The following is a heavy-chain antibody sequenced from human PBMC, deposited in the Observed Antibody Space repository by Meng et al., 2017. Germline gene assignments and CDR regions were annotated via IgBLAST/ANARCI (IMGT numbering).Heavy chain of an antibody. J-gene: IGHJ3*02. CDR2: IYSGGST. Sequence: GSLKISCAASGFTVSSNYMSWVRQAPGKGLEWVSVIYSGGSTYYADSVKGRFTISRDNSKNTLYLQMNSLRAEDTAVYYCASEPGIAAAGYPHNAFDIWGQGTMVT. CDR3: ASEPGIAAAGYPHNAFDI. D-gene: IGHD6-13*01. V-gene: IGHV3-53*01. CDR1: GFTVSSNY.